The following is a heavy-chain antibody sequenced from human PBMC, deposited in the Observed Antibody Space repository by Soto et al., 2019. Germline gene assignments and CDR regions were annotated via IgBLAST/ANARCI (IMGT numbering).Heavy chain of an antibody. J-gene: IGHJ5*02. D-gene: IGHD1-1*01. V-gene: IGHV4-4*07. Sequence: SETLSLTCTVSGASISGFYWSWIRKSAGKGLEWIGRIYATGTNYYNPSLKRRVMMSVDTSKKQFSLKLRSVTAADAAVYYCVRDGTKTLRDWFDPWGQGISVTVSS. CDR2: IYATGTN. CDR1: GASISGFY. CDR3: VRDGTKTLRDWFDP.